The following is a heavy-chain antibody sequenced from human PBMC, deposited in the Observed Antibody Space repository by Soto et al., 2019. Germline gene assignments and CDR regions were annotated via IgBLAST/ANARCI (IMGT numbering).Heavy chain of an antibody. Sequence: GASVKVSCKASGYTFTSYYMHWVRQAPGQGLEWMGIINPSGGSTSYAQKFQGRVTMTRDTSTSTVYMELSSLRSEDTAVYYCAGQIGYCSSTSCYTYYYYGMDVWGQGTTATVSS. CDR3: AGQIGYCSSTSCYTYYYYGMDV. J-gene: IGHJ6*02. D-gene: IGHD2-2*02. CDR2: INPSGGST. V-gene: IGHV1-46*01. CDR1: GYTFTSYY.